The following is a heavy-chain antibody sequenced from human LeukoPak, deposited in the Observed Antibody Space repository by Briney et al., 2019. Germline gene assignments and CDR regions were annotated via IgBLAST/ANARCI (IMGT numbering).Heavy chain of an antibody. CDR3: ARVFGAGYSDY. Sequence: GGSLRLSCAASGFTFSDYWMTWVRQAPGKGLEWVASIKEDGNEKFHVDSVKGRFTISRDNAKNSLYLQMNSLRAEDTAVYYCARVFGAGYSDYWGQGTLVTVSS. V-gene: IGHV3-7*01. J-gene: IGHJ4*02. CDR2: IKEDGNEK. D-gene: IGHD4/OR15-4a*01. CDR1: GFTFSDYW.